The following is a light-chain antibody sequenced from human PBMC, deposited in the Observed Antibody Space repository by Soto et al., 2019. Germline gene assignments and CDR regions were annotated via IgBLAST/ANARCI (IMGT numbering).Light chain of an antibody. CDR2: DVS. Sequence: QSALTQPASVSGSPGQSLTISCTGTSSDVGGYNYVSWYQQHPGKAPKFMIYDVSSRPSGVSNRFSGSKSGNTASLTISGLQAEDEADYYCCSYTTSNTRQIVFGTGTKLTVL. CDR3: CSYTTSNTRQIV. V-gene: IGLV2-14*03. J-gene: IGLJ1*01. CDR1: SSDVGGYNY.